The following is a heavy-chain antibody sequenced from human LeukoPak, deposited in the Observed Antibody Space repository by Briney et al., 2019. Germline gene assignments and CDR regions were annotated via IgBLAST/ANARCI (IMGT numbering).Heavy chain of an antibody. CDR2: ISWNSGGI. CDR3: AKDIAPESPDAFDI. V-gene: IGHV3-9*01. D-gene: IGHD1-14*01. Sequence: PGGSLRLSCAASGFTFDDYAMHWVRQAPGKGLEWVSGISWNSGGIGYADSVKGRFTISRDNAKNSLYLQMNSLRAEDTALYYCAKDIAPESPDAFDIWGQGTMVTVSS. CDR1: GFTFDDYA. J-gene: IGHJ3*02.